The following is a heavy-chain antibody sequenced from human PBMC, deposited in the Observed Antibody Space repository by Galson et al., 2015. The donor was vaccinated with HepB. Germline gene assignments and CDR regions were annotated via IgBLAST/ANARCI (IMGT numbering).Heavy chain of an antibody. Sequence: SLRLSCAASGFTFSSYWMHWVRQVPGKGLVWVSRINSDGSTNYADSVEGRFTISRDNAKNTLYLQMNSLIAEETAVYYCARGFVGATVGFDYWGQGTLVTVSS. CDR3: ARGFVGATVGFDY. J-gene: IGHJ4*02. CDR1: GFTFSSYW. V-gene: IGHV3-74*01. D-gene: IGHD1-26*01. CDR2: INSDGST.